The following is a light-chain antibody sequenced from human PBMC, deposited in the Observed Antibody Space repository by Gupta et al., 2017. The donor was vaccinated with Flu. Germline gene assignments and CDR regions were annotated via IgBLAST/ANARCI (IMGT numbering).Light chain of an antibody. CDR3: VLYMGRGIWV. Sequence: TVTLTCGVSSASVSTASYPTWFQQTPGQPPRTLIYTTNTRSSGVPDRFSGSILGNKAALTITGAQADDESDYYCVLYMGRGIWVFGGGTKLTVL. V-gene: IGLV8-61*01. CDR1: SASVSTASY. J-gene: IGLJ3*02. CDR2: TTN.